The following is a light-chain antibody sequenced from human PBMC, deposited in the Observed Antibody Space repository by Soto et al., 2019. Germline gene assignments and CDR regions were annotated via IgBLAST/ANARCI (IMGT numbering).Light chain of an antibody. Sequence: DIQMTQSPSSVSASVGDRVTITCRASQGISSWLAWYQQKPGKAPNLLIHTASSLQSGVPSRFSGRGSWTDVTRTISSLQPEDFATYYCQQANRFPLSFGGGTKVEIK. CDR2: TAS. J-gene: IGKJ4*01. CDR1: QGISSW. CDR3: QQANRFPLS. V-gene: IGKV1-12*01.